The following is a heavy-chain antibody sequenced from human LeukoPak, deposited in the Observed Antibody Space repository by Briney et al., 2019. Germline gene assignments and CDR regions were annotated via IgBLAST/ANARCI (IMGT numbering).Heavy chain of an antibody. D-gene: IGHD3-10*01. CDR2: IYTSGST. CDR3: ARELLNYYGSGSYPIDAFDI. CDR1: GGSISSYY. J-gene: IGHJ3*02. V-gene: IGHV4-4*07. Sequence: SETLSLTCTVSGGSISSYYWSWIRQPAGKGLEWIGRIYTSGSTNYNPSLKSRVTMSVDTSKNQFSLKLSSVTAADTAVYYCARELLNYYGSGSYPIDAFDIWGQGTMVTVSS.